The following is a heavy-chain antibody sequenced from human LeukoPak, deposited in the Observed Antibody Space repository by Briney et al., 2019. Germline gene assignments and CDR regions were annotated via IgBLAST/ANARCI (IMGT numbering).Heavy chain of an antibody. Sequence: VASVKVSCTASGYTFTGYFMHWVRQAPGQGLEWMGWINPNSGGTDYAQKFQGRVTMTRDTSISTPYLELSRLTSYDTAVYYCAREQWELLDAFDIWGQGTMVTVSS. CDR1: GYTFTGYF. CDR2: INPNSGGT. D-gene: IGHD1-26*01. V-gene: IGHV1-2*02. J-gene: IGHJ3*02. CDR3: AREQWELLDAFDI.